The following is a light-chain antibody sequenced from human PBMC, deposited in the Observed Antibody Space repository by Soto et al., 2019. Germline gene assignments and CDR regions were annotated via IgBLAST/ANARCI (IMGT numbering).Light chain of an antibody. J-gene: IGLJ1*01. CDR1: SSDVGSYNL. CDR2: EGT. V-gene: IGLV2-23*01. Sequence: QSALTQPASVSASPGQSITIPCTGTSSDVGSYNLVSWFQQHPGKVPKLLIYEGTKRPSGLSDRFSGSKSGTTASLTISGLQAEEEAHYYCYSYAGENLYVFGTGTKVTVL. CDR3: YSYAGENLYV.